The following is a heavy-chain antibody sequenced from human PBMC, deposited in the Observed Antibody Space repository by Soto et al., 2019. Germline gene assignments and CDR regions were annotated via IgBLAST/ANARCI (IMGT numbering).Heavy chain of an antibody. J-gene: IGHJ4*02. CDR1: GFTFSGYA. Sequence: GGSLRLSCAASGFTFSGYAMSWVRQAPGKGLEWVSAISGSGGSTYYADSVKGRFTISRDNSKNTLYLQMNSLRAEDTAVYYCAKVNGYSYGPLDYWGQGTLVTVSS. V-gene: IGHV3-23*01. CDR2: ISGSGGST. CDR3: AKVNGYSYGPLDY. D-gene: IGHD5-18*01.